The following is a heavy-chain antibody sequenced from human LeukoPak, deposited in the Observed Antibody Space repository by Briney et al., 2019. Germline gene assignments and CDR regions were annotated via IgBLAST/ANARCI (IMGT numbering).Heavy chain of an antibody. V-gene: IGHV4-39*01. CDR2: FYYIGST. D-gene: IGHD5-24*01. Sequence: PSETLSLTCTVSGGSISSISYYWGWIRQPPGKGLERIGSFYYIGSTYYNPSLKSRLTISVDTSKNQFSLKLSSVTAADTAVYYCARHLSVEVATGGIDYWGQGTLVTVSS. J-gene: IGHJ4*02. CDR1: GGSISSISYY. CDR3: ARHLSVEVATGGIDY.